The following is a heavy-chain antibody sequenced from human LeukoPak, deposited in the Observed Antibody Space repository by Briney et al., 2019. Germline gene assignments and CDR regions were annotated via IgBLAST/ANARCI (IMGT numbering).Heavy chain of an antibody. CDR2: IRSKANSYAT. Sequence: GGSLRLSCAASGFTFSSFAMHWVRQASGKGLEWVGRIRSKANSYATAYAASVKGRFTISRDDSKNTAYLQMNSLKTEDTAVYYCTPVAYYYDSSGYYSLGYWGQGTLVTVSS. D-gene: IGHD3-22*01. J-gene: IGHJ4*02. V-gene: IGHV3-73*01. CDR1: GFTFSSFA. CDR3: TPVAYYYDSSGYYSLGY.